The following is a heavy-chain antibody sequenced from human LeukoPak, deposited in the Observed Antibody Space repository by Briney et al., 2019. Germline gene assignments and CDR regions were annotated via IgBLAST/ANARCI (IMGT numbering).Heavy chain of an antibody. Sequence: PSETLSLTCAVYGGSFSGYYWSWIRQPPGKGLDWIGEINHSGSTNYNPSLKSRVTISVDTSKNQFSLKLSSVTAADTAVYYCARGLDWYSSSCGYWGQGTLVTVSS. CDR1: GGSFSGYY. J-gene: IGHJ4*02. D-gene: IGHD6-13*01. CDR3: ARGLDWYSSSCGY. V-gene: IGHV4-34*01. CDR2: INHSGST.